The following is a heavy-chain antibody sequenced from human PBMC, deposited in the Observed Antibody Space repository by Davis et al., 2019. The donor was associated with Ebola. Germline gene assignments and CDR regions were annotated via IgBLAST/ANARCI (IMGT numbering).Heavy chain of an antibody. CDR2: YYYTGST. J-gene: IGHJ4*02. CDR3: ARNDVGAATDH. V-gene: IGHV4-30-2*03. Sequence: MPSETLSLTCAVSGGFVSSGGYSWSWIRQPPGKGLEWIGYYYYTGSTYYNPSLKSRVTISVDTSKNQFSLKLSSVTAADTAVYYCARNDVGAATDHWGQGTLVTVSS. D-gene: IGHD1-26*01. CDR1: GGFVSSGGYS.